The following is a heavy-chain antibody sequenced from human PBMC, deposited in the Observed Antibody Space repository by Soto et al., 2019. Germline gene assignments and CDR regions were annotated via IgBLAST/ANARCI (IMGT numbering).Heavy chain of an antibody. V-gene: IGHV3-21*06. CDR3: ARESEDLTSNFDY. CDR1: GFTFSSYA. J-gene: IGHJ4*02. Sequence: GGSLRLSCAASGFTFSSYAMSWVRQAPGKGLEWVSAFSSSTNCIYYGDSVKGRFTISRDNAKNSLYLEMNSLRAEDTAVYYCARESEDLTSNFDYWGQGTLVTVSS. CDR2: FSSSTNCI.